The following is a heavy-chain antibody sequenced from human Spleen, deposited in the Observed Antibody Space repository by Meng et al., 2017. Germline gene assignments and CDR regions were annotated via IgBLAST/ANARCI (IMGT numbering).Heavy chain of an antibody. CDR2: INHSGST. Sequence: QVQVQQWGAGLLKPSGTLSLPCVVSGGSFSDYYWCWIRQPPGKGLEWIGEINHSGSTNYNPSLESRATISVDTSQNNLSLKLSSVTAADSAVYYCARGPTTMAHDFDYWGQGTLVTVSS. CDR1: GGSFSDYY. CDR3: ARGPTTMAHDFDY. V-gene: IGHV4-34*01. J-gene: IGHJ4*02. D-gene: IGHD4-11*01.